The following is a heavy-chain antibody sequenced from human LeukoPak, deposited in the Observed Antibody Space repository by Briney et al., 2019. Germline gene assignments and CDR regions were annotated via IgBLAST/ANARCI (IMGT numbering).Heavy chain of an antibody. Sequence: ASVKVSCKASGYTFTRYYMHWVRQAPGQGLEWMGWINPNSGGTNYAQKFQGRVTMTRDTSISTASMELRRLRSDDTAMYYCARDPGAVHRHDYGDYSTFPNDAFDIWGQGTMVTVSS. CDR2: INPNSGGT. CDR1: GYTFTRYY. CDR3: ARDPGAVHRHDYGDYSTFPNDAFDI. J-gene: IGHJ3*02. D-gene: IGHD4-17*01. V-gene: IGHV1-2*02.